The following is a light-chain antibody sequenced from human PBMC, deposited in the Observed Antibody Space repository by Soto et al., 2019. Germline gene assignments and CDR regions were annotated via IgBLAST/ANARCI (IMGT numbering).Light chain of an antibody. J-gene: IGLJ1*01. Sequence: QSALAQPASVSGSPGQSITISYTGTTSDIAGYNYVSWYQQHPGKAPKLLIYEVTSRASGVSHRFSGSKSGNTASLTISGLQAEDEAEYYCNSYTSASFYVFGTGTKVTVL. CDR1: TSDIAGYNY. CDR3: NSYTSASFYV. CDR2: EVT. V-gene: IGLV2-14*01.